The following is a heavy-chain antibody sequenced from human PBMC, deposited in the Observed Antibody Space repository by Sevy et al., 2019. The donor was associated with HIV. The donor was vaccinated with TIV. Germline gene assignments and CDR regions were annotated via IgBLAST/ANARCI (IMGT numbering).Heavy chain of an antibody. J-gene: IGHJ6*02. CDR2: TYYRSKWYN. CDR1: GDSVSSNSAA. D-gene: IGHD2-15*01. V-gene: IGHV6-1*01. Sequence: SQTLSLTCAISGDSVSSNSAAWNWIRQSPSRGLEWLGRTYYRSKWYNDYAVSVKSRITINPDTPNNQCSLQLNSVTPEETAVCYCARSGDVGYCRGGSCSSSYYYFYGINVWGQGTTVTVSS. CDR3: ARSGDVGYCRGGSCSSSYYYFYGINV.